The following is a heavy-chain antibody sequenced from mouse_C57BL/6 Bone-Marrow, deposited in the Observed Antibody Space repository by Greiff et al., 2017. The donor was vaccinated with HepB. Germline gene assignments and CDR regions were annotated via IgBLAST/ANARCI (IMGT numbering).Heavy chain of an antibody. CDR2: ILPGSGST. CDR1: GYTFTGYW. J-gene: IGHJ2*01. CDR3: ARREGGITTASYYFDY. V-gene: IGHV1-9*01. Sequence: VQLQQSGAELMKPGASVKLSCKATGYTFTGYWIEWVKQRPGHGLEWIGEILPGSGSTNYNEKFKGKATFTADTSSNTAYMQLSSLTTEDSAIYYCARREGGITTASYYFDYWGQGTTLTVSS. D-gene: IGHD1-1*01.